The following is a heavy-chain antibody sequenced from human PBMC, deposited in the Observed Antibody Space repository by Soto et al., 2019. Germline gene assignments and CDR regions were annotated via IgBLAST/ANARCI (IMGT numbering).Heavy chain of an antibody. D-gene: IGHD3-10*01. Sequence: QVQLEQSGAEVKKPGSSMKVSCKASGGTLSDHGVAWLRQAPGHGLEWMGGTIPVFNTAKYAQKFQGRVTVTADKFTNIAYMELSSLRSEDTAFYFCARGVYGSGNYYTGPSAFDIWGQGTMVIVSS. CDR1: GGTLSDHG. CDR2: TIPVFNTA. J-gene: IGHJ3*02. V-gene: IGHV1-69*06. CDR3: ARGVYGSGNYYTGPSAFDI.